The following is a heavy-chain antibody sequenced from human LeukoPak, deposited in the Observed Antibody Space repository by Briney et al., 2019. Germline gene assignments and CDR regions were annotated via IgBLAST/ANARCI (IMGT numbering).Heavy chain of an antibody. CDR2: ISGSGGST. V-gene: IGHV3-23*01. CDR3: AKDGSSWYLGWFDP. Sequence: GGSLRLSCAASGFTFSSYAMSWVRQAPGKGLEWVSAISGSGGSTYYADSVKGRFTISRDNSKNTQYLQMNSLRAEDTAVYYCAKDGSSWYLGWFDPWGQGTLVTVSS. CDR1: GFTFSSYA. D-gene: IGHD6-13*01. J-gene: IGHJ5*02.